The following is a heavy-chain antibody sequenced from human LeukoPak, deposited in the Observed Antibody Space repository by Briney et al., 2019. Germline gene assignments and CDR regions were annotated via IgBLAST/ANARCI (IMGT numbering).Heavy chain of an antibody. J-gene: IGHJ4*02. CDR2: ISAYNGNT. D-gene: IGHD3-22*01. Sequence: ASVKVSCKASGYTLTSYGISWGRQAPGQGLEWMGWISAYNGNTNYAQKLQGRVTMTTDTSTSTAYMELRSLRSDDTAVYYCARSYYYDSSGYSPKHFDYWGQGILVTVSS. V-gene: IGHV1-18*01. CDR1: GYTLTSYG. CDR3: ARSYYYDSSGYSPKHFDY.